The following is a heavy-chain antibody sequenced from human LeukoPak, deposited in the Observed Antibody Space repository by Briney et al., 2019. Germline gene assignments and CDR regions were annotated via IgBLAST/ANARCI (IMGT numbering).Heavy chain of an antibody. V-gene: IGHV4-34*01. CDR1: GGSFSGYY. CDR2: INHSGST. D-gene: IGHD4-23*01. J-gene: IGHJ4*02. Sequence: PSETLSLTCAVYGGSFSGYYWSWIRRPPGKGLEWIGEINHSGSTNYNPSLKSRVTISVDTSKNQFSLKLSSVTAADTAVCYCARRTTVGGPSLGYWGQGTLVTVSS. CDR3: ARRTTVGGPSLGY.